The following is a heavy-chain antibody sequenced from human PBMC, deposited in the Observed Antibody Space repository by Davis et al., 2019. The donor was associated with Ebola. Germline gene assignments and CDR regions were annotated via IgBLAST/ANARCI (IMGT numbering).Heavy chain of an antibody. CDR1: GGSFSGYY. CDR2: INHSGST. D-gene: IGHD5-18*01. CDR3: ARRGYSYGFDY. V-gene: IGHV4-34*01. J-gene: IGHJ4*02. Sequence: SETLSLTCAVYGGSFSGYYWSWIRQPPGKGLEWIGEINHSGSTNYNPSLKSRVTISVDTSKNQFSLKLSSVTAADTAVYYCARRGYSYGFDYWGQGTLVTVSS.